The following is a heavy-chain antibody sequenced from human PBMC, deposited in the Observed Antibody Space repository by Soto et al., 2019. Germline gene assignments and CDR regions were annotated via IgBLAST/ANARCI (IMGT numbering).Heavy chain of an antibody. D-gene: IGHD6-19*01. CDR3: ARVKRSVALYYYYGMDV. V-gene: IGHV1-46*01. CDR2: INPSGGGT. CDR1: GYTFTSYY. Sequence: ASVKVSCKASGYTFTSYYMHWVRQAPGQGLEWMGIINPSGGGTSYAQKFQGRVTMTRDTSTSTVYMELSSLRSEDTAVYYCARVKRSVALYYYYGMDVWGQGTTVTVSS. J-gene: IGHJ6*02.